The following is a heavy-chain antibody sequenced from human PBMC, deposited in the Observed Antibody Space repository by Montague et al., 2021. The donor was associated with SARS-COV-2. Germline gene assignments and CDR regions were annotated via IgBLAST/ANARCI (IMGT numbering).Heavy chain of an antibody. CDR2: INHSGST. CDR1: GGSFSGYY. CDR3: ARVRAVPAAMRIFTLGRSYYGMDV. D-gene: IGHD2-2*01. Sequence: SETRSLTCAVYGGSFSGYYWSWIRQPPGKGLEWIGEINHSGSTNYNPSLKSRVTISVDTSKSQFSLNVSSVTAADTAVYYCARVRAVPAAMRIFTLGRSYYGMDVWGQGTTVTVSS. V-gene: IGHV4-34*01. J-gene: IGHJ6*02.